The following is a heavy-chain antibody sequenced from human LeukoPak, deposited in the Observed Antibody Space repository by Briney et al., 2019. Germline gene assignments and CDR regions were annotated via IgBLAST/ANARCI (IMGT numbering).Heavy chain of an antibody. V-gene: IGHV1-69*05. J-gene: IGHJ6*03. D-gene: IGHD4-11*01. CDR1: GGTFSSYA. CDR3: ARVRAGSNYGYYYYMDV. CDR2: IIPIFGTA. Sequence: SVKVSCKASGGTFSSYAISWVRQAPGQGLEWMGGIIPIFGTANYAQKFQGRVTITTDESTSTAYMELSSLRSEDTAVYYCARVRAGSNYGYYYYMDVWGKGTTVTVSS.